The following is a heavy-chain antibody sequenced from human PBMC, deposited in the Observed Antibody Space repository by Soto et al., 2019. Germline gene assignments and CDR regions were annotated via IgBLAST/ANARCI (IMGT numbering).Heavy chain of an antibody. CDR2: ISGSGDST. V-gene: IGHV3-23*01. J-gene: IGHJ4*02. CDR1: GFTFSSYA. D-gene: IGHD1-26*01. CDR3: ARRGSGSYYDY. Sequence: EVQLLESGGGLEQPGGSLRLSCAASGFTFSSYAMRWVRQAPVKGLEWVSAISGSGDSTYYADSVKGRFTISRDNSKNTRYLQMNSLRAEDTAVYYCARRGSGSYYDYWGQGTLVTVSS.